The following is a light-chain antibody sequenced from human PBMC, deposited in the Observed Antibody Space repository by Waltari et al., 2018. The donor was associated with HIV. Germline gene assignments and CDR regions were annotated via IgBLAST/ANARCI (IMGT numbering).Light chain of an antibody. CDR3: AARDDILSGSWV. V-gene: IGLV1-47*01. Sequence: HSVLTQAPSASGTLGQRVPISCSGSISTIGTNSVRWFQQLPGMSPRLIIFSDSQRPSGVPDRFSASKSGTSASLAIDGLESGDEADYYCAARDDILSGSWVFGGGT. J-gene: IGLJ3*02. CDR1: ISTIGTNS. CDR2: SDS.